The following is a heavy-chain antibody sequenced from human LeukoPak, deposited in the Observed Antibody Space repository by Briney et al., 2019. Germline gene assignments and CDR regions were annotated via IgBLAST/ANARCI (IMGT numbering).Heavy chain of an antibody. CDR1: GGSVSSGSYC. CDR3: ARGLGAYGGNSFDS. V-gene: IGHV4-61*01. D-gene: IGHD4-23*01. Sequence: SETLSLTCTVFGGSVSSGSYCWSWIRQPPGKGLEWIGQIKHSGSSDYNPSLKGRVTISVDTSKNQFSLRLTSVTAADTAVYYCARGLGAYGGNSFDSWGQGTLVTVSS. CDR2: IKHSGSS. J-gene: IGHJ4*02.